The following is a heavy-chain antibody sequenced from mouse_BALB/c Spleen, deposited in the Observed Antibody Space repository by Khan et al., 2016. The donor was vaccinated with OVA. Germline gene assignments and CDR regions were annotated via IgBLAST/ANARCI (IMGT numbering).Heavy chain of an antibody. V-gene: IGHV1S137*01. CDR1: GYTFTDFT. J-gene: IGHJ3*01. CDR3: TRGGGGNRFAY. CDR2: ISTYYGDA. Sequence: QVQLKQFGAELVRPGVSVKISCKGSGYTFTDFTMHWVKQSHAMSLEWIGVISTYYGDATYNQKFKDKATMTVDKSSSTAYMELARLTSEDSAIYFLTRGGGGNRFAYWGQGTLVTVSA.